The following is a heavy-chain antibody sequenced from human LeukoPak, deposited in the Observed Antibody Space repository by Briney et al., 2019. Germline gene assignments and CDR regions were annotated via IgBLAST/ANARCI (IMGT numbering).Heavy chain of an antibody. V-gene: IGHV4-34*01. J-gene: IGHJ4*02. CDR1: GGSFSGYY. Sequence: SETLSLTCAVYGGSFSGYYWSWIRQPPGKGLEWIGEINHSGSTNYNPSLKSRVTISVDTSKNQFSLKLSSVTAADTAVYYCARAGYSYGGGFDYWGQETLVTVSS. CDR2: INHSGST. CDR3: ARAGYSYGGGFDY. D-gene: IGHD5-18*01.